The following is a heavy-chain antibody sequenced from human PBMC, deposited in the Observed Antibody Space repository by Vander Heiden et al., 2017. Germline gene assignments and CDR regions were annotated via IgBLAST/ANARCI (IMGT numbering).Heavy chain of an antibody. CDR3: AKENNWNYEFDY. Sequence: QVQLVESGGGVVQPGRSLRLSCAASGFPFSSYGMHWVRQAPGKGLEWVAVISYDGSNKYYADSVKGRFTISRDNSKNTLYLQMNSLRAEDTAVYYCAKENNWNYEFDYWGQGTLVTVSS. V-gene: IGHV3-30*18. CDR1: GFPFSSYG. CDR2: ISYDGSNK. D-gene: IGHD1-7*01. J-gene: IGHJ4*02.